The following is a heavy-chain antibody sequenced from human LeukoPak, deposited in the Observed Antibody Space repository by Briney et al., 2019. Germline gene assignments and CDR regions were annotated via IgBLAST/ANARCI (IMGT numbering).Heavy chain of an antibody. CDR1: GGSISSGSYS. V-gene: IGHV4-61*02. CDR2: IYPSGST. CDR3: AREKLAYYDSSGRGWFDP. D-gene: IGHD3-22*01. J-gene: IGHJ5*02. Sequence: SAQTLSLTCTVSGGSISSGSYSWSWIPQPAGKGLEWIGRIYPSGSTNYNPSLKSRVTISVDTSKKQFSLKLSSVTAADTAVYYCAREKLAYYDSSGRGWFDPWGQGTLVTVSS.